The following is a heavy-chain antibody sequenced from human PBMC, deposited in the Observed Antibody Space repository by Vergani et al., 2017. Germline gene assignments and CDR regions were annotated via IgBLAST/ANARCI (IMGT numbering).Heavy chain of an antibody. V-gene: IGHV3-30*04. CDR3: ARDPGRYDCWSGYRPRDWYFDL. D-gene: IGHD3-3*01. Sequence: QVQLVESGGGVVQPGRSLRLSCAASGFTFSSYAMHWVRQAPGKGLEWVAVISYDGSNKYYADSVKGRFTISRDNSKNTLYLQMNSLRAEDTALYYCARDPGRYDCWSGYRPRDWYFDLWGRGTLVTVSS. J-gene: IGHJ2*01. CDR1: GFTFSSYA. CDR2: ISYDGSNK.